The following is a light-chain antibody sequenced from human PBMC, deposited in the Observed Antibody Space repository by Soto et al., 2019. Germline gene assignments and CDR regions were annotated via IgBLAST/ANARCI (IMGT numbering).Light chain of an antibody. CDR2: GPS. J-gene: IGKJ4*01. CDR3: QQYNTWPLT. V-gene: IGKV3-15*01. CDR1: QSVRTN. Sequence: EIVMTQSPATLSVSPGERATLSCRASQSVRTNLAWYQQEPGQAPRLLIYGPSTRATGIPARFSGGGSGTEFTLTISSLQSEDVAVYYCQQYNTWPLTFGGGTKVEIK.